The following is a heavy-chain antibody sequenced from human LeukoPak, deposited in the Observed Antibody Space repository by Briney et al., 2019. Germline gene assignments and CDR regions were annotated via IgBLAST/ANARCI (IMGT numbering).Heavy chain of an antibody. J-gene: IGHJ3*01. CDR1: GSSISSYY. CDR3: ATAAGADPPHAFDV. CDR2: IYYSGST. V-gene: IGHV4-59*01. D-gene: IGHD1-26*01. Sequence: SETLSLTCGVSGSSISSYYWSWIRQPPGKGLEWIGYIYYSGSTNYSPSLKSRVTISVDTSKNQFSLKLSSATAADTAVYYCATAAGADPPHAFDVWGQGTMVTVSS.